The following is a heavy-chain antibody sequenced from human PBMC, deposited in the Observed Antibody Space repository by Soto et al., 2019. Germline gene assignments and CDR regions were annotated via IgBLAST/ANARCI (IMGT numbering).Heavy chain of an antibody. CDR3: ARGVTTKTVTPLRY. CDR1: GYTFTSYD. J-gene: IGHJ4*02. V-gene: IGHV1-8*01. D-gene: IGHD4-17*01. CDR2: MNPNSGNT. Sequence: QVQLVQSGAEVKKPGASVKVSCKASGYTFTSYDINWVRQATGQGLEWMGWMNPNSGNTGYAQKFQGRVTMTRNTSISTAYMELSSLRSEDTAVYYCARGVTTKTVTPLRYWGQGILVTVSS.